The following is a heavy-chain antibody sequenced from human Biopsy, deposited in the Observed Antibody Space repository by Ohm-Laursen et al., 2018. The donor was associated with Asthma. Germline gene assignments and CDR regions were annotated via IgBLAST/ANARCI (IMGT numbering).Heavy chain of an antibody. CDR3: AKRRGYSGHDNDY. J-gene: IGHJ4*02. CDR1: GFMFRSFG. D-gene: IGHD5-12*01. Sequence: SLRLSCAASGFMFRSFGMHWVRQAPGKGLEWVAVISYDGNHKYYEDSVKGRFTISRDNSKNTLYLQMNSLRTEDTAVYYCAKRRGYSGHDNDYWGQGTLVTVSS. V-gene: IGHV3-30*18. CDR2: ISYDGNHK.